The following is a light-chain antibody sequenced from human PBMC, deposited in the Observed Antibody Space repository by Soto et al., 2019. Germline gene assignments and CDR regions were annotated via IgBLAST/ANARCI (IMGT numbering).Light chain of an antibody. CDR3: SSYTSSTTLFYV. J-gene: IGLJ1*01. Sequence: QSALTQPASLSGSPGQSITISCTGTSSDVGGYDYVSWYQQHPGKAPKLMISEVSNRPSGVSNRFSGSKSGNTASLTISGLQAEDEADYYCSSYTSSTTLFYVFGTGTKVTVL. CDR2: EVS. V-gene: IGLV2-14*01. CDR1: SSDVGGYDY.